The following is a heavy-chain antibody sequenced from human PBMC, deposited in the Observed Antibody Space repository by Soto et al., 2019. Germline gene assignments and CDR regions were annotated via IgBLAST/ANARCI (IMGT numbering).Heavy chain of an antibody. D-gene: IGHD6-13*01. CDR1: GGTFSSYA. Sequence: QVQLVQSGAEVKKPGSSVKVSCKASGGTFSSYAISWVRQAPGQGLEWMGGIIPIFGTANYAQKFQGSVTITADESTGTAYMELSSLRSEDTAVYYCARARQQLVQEDAFDIWGQGTMVTVSS. V-gene: IGHV1-69*01. CDR2: IIPIFGTA. J-gene: IGHJ3*02. CDR3: ARARQQLVQEDAFDI.